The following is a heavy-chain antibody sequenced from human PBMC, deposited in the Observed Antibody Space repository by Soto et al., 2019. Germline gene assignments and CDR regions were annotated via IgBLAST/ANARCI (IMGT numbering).Heavy chain of an antibody. V-gene: IGHV1-3*01. CDR2: INAGNGNT. CDR3: ARDGLGTTVTSAHYYYYYMDV. D-gene: IGHD4-17*01. J-gene: IGHJ6*03. Sequence: QVQLVQSGAEVKKPGASVKVSCKASRYTFTSYAMHWVRQAPGQRLEWMGWINAGNGNTKYSQKFQGRVTITRDTSASTAYMELSSLRSEDTAVYYCARDGLGTTVTSAHYYYYYMDVRGKGTTVTVSS. CDR1: RYTFTSYA.